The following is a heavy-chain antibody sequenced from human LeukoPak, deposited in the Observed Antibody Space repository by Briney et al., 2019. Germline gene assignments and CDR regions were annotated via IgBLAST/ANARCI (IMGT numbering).Heavy chain of an antibody. CDR1: GSTFSTYP. J-gene: IGHJ4*02. CDR2: ISGNSVTI. D-gene: IGHD1-26*01. Sequence: GGSLRLSCTASGSTFSTYPMTWVRQAPGQGLEWVSAISGNSVTIYYADSVKGRFTISRDNSKNTLYLQMYSLRAEDTAVYYCAKILSGPYSFDLWGQGTLVTVSS. CDR3: AKILSGPYSFDL. V-gene: IGHV3-23*01.